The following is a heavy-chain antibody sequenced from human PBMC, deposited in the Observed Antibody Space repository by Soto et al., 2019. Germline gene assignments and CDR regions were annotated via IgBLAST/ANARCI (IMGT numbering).Heavy chain of an antibody. D-gene: IGHD2-15*01. V-gene: IGHV3-21*04. CDR3: AKHQTSGGNLYYYFGMDV. CDR1: GFNFNSYT. CDR2: ISSSGYI. J-gene: IGHJ6*02. Sequence: PGGSLRLSCAASGFNFNSYTINWVRQAPGKRLEWLSSISSSGYIFSTDSVRGRFTISRDNSRNTLYLQMNSLRAEDTAVYYCAKHQTSGGNLYYYFGMDVWGQGTTVTVSS.